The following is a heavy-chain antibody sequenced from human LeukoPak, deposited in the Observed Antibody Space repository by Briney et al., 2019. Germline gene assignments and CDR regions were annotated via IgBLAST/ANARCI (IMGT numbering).Heavy chain of an antibody. Sequence: SETLSLTCAVYGGSFSGYYWSWIRQPPGKGLEWIGEINHSGSTNYNPSLKSRVTISVDTSKNQFSLKLSSVTAADTAVYYCARDHESDYGDSNWFDPWGQGTLVTVSS. CDR3: ARDHESDYGDSNWFDP. CDR2: INHSGST. J-gene: IGHJ5*02. D-gene: IGHD4-17*01. CDR1: GGSFSGYY. V-gene: IGHV4-34*01.